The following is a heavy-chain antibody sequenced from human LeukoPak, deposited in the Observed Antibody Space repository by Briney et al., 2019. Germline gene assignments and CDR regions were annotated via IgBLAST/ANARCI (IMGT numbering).Heavy chain of an antibody. CDR1: GGSFSGYY. V-gene: IGHV4-34*01. J-gene: IGHJ4*02. Sequence: SETLSLTCAVYGGSFSGYYWSWIRQPPGKGLEWIGEINHSGSTNYNPSLKSRVTISVDTSKNQFSLKLSSVTAADTAVYYCARDDYYGSGIPYFDYWGQGTLVTVSS. CDR3: ARDDYYGSGIPYFDY. CDR2: INHSGST. D-gene: IGHD3-10*01.